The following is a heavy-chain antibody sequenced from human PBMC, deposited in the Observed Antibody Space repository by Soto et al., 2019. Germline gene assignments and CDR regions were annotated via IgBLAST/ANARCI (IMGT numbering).Heavy chain of an antibody. CDR1: GGTFSSYA. Sequence: SLKVSCKASGGTFSSYAISWVRQAPGQGLEWMGGIIPIFGTANYAQKFQGRVTITADKSTSTAYMELSSLRSEDTAVYYCARGARITIFGVVIQTREWDYYYYGMDVWGQGTTVTVSS. D-gene: IGHD3-3*01. V-gene: IGHV1-69*06. CDR2: IIPIFGTA. J-gene: IGHJ6*02. CDR3: ARGARITIFGVVIQTREWDYYYYGMDV.